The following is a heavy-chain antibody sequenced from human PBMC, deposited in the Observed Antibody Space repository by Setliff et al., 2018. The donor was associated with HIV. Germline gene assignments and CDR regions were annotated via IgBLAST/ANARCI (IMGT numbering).Heavy chain of an antibody. V-gene: IGHV4-61*09. CDR1: GGSISSGSYY. CDR3: ASAGPYCGDDCPYNWLTP. Sequence: SETLSLTCSVSGGSISSGSYYWTWIRQPAGKGPEWIGHIYTNGYTNYNPSLKSRVTISVDTSKNLFSLTLRSVTAADTAVYYCASAGPYCGDDCPYNWLTPWGQGTLVTVSS. CDR2: IYTNGYT. J-gene: IGHJ5*02. D-gene: IGHD2-21*02.